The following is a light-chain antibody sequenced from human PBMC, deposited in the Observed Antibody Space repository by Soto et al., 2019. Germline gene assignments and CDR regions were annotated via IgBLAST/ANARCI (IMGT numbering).Light chain of an antibody. CDR3: QHRANWPLT. V-gene: IGKV3-11*01. CDR1: QSVSTY. Sequence: EIVMTHSPAALSLYPGERATLSCRASQSVSTYLACYQKKPCQAPRLLIYDASNRATGIPASFSGSGSGTDFTLTISSLEPEDFAVYFCQHRANWPLTFGQGAKVDIK. CDR2: DAS. J-gene: IGKJ1*01.